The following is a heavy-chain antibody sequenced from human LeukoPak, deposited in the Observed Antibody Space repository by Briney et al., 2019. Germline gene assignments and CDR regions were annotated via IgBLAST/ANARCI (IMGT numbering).Heavy chain of an antibody. D-gene: IGHD2-15*01. V-gene: IGHV3-23*01. J-gene: IGHJ4*02. Sequence: GGSLRLSCAASGFTFSSYAMTWVRQAPGKGLEWVSTISNGGGSTYYADSMKGRFTISRDNSKNTVYLQMSSLRAEDTAVYYCAKDRWGSGGSGGGDYWGQGTLVTVSS. CDR1: GFTFSSYA. CDR3: AKDRWGSGGSGGGDY. CDR2: ISNGGGST.